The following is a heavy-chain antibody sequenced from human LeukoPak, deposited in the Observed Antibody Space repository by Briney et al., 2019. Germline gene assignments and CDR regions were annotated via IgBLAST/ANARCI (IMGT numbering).Heavy chain of an antibody. Sequence: GRSLRLSCAASGFTFSSYGMHWVRQAPGKGLEWVAVISYDGSNKYYADSVKGRFTISRDNSKNTLYLQMNSLRAEDTAVYYCASLINHYDSSGYLDYWGQGTLVTVSS. CDR1: GFTFSSYG. CDR3: ASLINHYDSSGYLDY. D-gene: IGHD3-22*01. CDR2: ISYDGSNK. V-gene: IGHV3-30*03. J-gene: IGHJ4*02.